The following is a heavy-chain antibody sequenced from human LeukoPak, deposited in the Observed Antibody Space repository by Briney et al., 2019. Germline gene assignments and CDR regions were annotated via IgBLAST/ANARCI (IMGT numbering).Heavy chain of an antibody. J-gene: IGHJ4*02. CDR1: GYTFTSYY. CDR3: ARGGPPYYYDSSGEGDFDY. CDR2: INPSGGST. Sequence: ASVKVSCKASGYTFTSYYMHWVRQAPGQGLEWMGLINPSGGSTSYAQKFQGRVTMTRDTSTSTVYMELSSLRSEDTAVYYCARGGPPYYYDSSGEGDFDYWGQGTLVTVSS. D-gene: IGHD3-22*01. V-gene: IGHV1-46*01.